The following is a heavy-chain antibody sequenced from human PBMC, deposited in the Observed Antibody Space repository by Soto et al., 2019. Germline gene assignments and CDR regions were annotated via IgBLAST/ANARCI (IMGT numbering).Heavy chain of an antibody. D-gene: IGHD2-15*01. CDR1: GFTVSSHA. Sequence: GGSLRLSCEGSGFTVSSHAMTWIRQAPGKGPEWVSTVTADGGTYYADSVKGRFAMSRDTSENTLYLQMNSLGAEDTAAYYCAPHVSCSGGSCQYDAFDIWGQGTMVTVSS. V-gene: IGHV3-23*01. CDR2: VTADGGT. CDR3: APHVSCSGGSCQYDAFDI. J-gene: IGHJ3*02.